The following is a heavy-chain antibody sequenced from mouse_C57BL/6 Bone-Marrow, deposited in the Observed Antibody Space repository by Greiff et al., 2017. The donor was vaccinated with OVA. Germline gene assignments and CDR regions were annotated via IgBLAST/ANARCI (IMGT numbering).Heavy chain of an antibody. J-gene: IGHJ2*01. D-gene: IGHD2-5*01. CDR2: IYPRSGNT. CDR1: GYTFTSYG. Sequence: VQRVESGAELARPGASVKLSCKASGYTFTSYGISWVKQRTGQGLEWIGEIYPRSGNTYYNEKFKGKATLTADKSSSTAYMELRSLTSEDSAVYFCARSGAYYSNYEDYWGQGTTLTVSS. CDR3: ARSGAYYSNYEDY. V-gene: IGHV1-81*01.